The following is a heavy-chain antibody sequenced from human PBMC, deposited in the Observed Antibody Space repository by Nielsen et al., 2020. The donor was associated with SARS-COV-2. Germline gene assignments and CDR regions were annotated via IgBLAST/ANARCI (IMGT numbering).Heavy chain of an antibody. J-gene: IGHJ4*02. CDR3: ARPKVVPAARFDY. CDR2: ISSSSSYI. D-gene: IGHD2-2*01. V-gene: IGHV3-21*01. Sequence: GGSLRLSCAASGFTFSSYSMNWVRQAPGKGLEWVSSISSSSSYIYYADSVKGRFTISRDNAKNSLYLQMNSLRAEDTAVYYCARPKVVPAARFDYWGQGTLVTVSS. CDR1: GFTFSSYS.